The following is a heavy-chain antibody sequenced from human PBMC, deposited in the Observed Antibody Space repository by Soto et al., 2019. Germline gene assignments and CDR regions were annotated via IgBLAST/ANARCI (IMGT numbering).Heavy chain of an antibody. Sequence: EVQVVESGGGLVQPGGSLRLSCAASGFTFSSYWMHWVRQVPGKGRVWVSGLNSDGSDTNYADSVKGRFTIFRDNASNPLSLQINSQRADATAVYYCARGIKNYYGMGVWGQGTTVTLSS. CDR3: ARGIKNYYGMGV. CDR1: GFTFSSYW. V-gene: IGHV3-74*01. CDR2: LNSDGSDT. J-gene: IGHJ6*02. D-gene: IGHD2-21*01.